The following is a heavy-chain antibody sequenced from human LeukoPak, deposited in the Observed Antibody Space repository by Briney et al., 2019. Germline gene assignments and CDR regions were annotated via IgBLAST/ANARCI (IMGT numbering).Heavy chain of an antibody. V-gene: IGHV4-59*12. J-gene: IGHJ6*03. CDR3: ARDCSSTSCYNYYYYMDV. CDR2: IYYSGST. CDR1: GGSISSYY. Sequence: SETLSLTCTVSGGSISSYYWSWIRQPPGKGLEWIGYIYYSGSTNYNPSLKSRVTISVDTSKNQFSLRLSSVTAADTAVYYCARDCSSTSCYNYYYYMDVWGKGTTVTVSS. D-gene: IGHD2-2*02.